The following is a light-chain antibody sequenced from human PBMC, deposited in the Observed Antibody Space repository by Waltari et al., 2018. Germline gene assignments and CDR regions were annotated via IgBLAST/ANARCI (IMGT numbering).Light chain of an antibody. CDR2: RAS. J-gene: IGKJ1*01. CDR1: QSIGRW. CDR3: QQYNSYPRT. V-gene: IGKV1-5*03. Sequence: DIQMTQSPSTLSASVGDRVTITCRASQSIGRWLAWYQQKPGKAPKLLLHRASSLESGVPSRFSGSGSETDFTYTISRLQPDDFATYYCQQYNSYPRTFGQGTKVEIK.